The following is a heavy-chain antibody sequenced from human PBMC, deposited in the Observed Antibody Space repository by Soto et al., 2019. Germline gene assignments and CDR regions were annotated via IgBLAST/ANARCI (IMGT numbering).Heavy chain of an antibody. CDR1: GFSFSSYA. D-gene: IGHD3-10*01. J-gene: IGHJ4*02. V-gene: IGHV3-23*01. CDR3: AKDQYYNGWFGLLGN. Sequence: EVQLLESGGGLVQPGGSLRLSCAASGFSFSSYAMSWVRQAPGKGLEWVSGISDSGRSTYYTDSVKGRFTISRDNSKNTLYLQMNSLRAEDTAVYYCAKDQYYNGWFGLLGNWGQGTLVTVSS. CDR2: ISDSGRST.